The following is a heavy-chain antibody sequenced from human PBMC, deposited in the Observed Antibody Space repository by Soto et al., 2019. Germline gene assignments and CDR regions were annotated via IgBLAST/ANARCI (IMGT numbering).Heavy chain of an antibody. CDR2: IYYSGST. CDR1: GGSISSSSYY. Sequence: PSETLSLTCTVSGGSISSSSYYWGWIRQPPGKGLEWIGSIYYSGSTYYNPSLESRVTISIDTSKNQFSLRLTSVTAADTAIYYCARDISASDGDYWGQGTLVTVSS. CDR3: ARDISASDGDY. V-gene: IGHV4-39*07. D-gene: IGHD2-21*01. J-gene: IGHJ4*02.